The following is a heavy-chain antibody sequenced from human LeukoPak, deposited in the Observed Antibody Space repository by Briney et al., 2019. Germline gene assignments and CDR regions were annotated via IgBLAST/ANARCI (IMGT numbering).Heavy chain of an antibody. CDR2: INHSGST. Sequence: MASETLSLTCAVYGGSFSGYYWSWIRQPPGKGLEWIGEINHSGSTNYNPSLKGRVTISVDTAKNQFSLKLSSVTAADTAVYYCARGVRAYSSSSIYFDYWGQGTLVTVSS. D-gene: IGHD6-6*01. V-gene: IGHV4-34*01. CDR1: GGSFSGYY. J-gene: IGHJ4*02. CDR3: ARGVRAYSSSSIYFDY.